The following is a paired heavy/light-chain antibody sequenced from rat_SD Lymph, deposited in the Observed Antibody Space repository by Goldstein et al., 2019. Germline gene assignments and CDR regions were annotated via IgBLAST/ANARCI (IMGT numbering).Light chain of an antibody. J-gene: IGKJ4*01. Sequence: IQLTQSPSLLSASVGDRVTLSCKGSQNINNYLAWYQQKLGEAPKLLIYKTNSLQTGIPSRFSGSGSGTDYTLTISSLHSEDLATYYCYQYNNGFTFGSGTKLEIK. CDR1: QNINNY. V-gene: IGKV15S2*01. CDR3: YQYNNGFT. CDR2: KTN.
Heavy chain of an antibody. J-gene: IGHJ4*01. CDR3: ATHSLHYYDGTYYWDYVMDA. D-gene: IGHD1-12*02. Sequence: EVQLVESGGGLVQPGRSLKLSCAASGFTFSDYNMAWVRQAPKKGLEWVATIIYDGSRTYYRDSVKGRFTISRDNAKSTLYLQMDSLRSEDTATYYCATHSLHYYDGTYYWDYVMDAWGQGASVTVSS. V-gene: IGHV5S10*01. CDR1: GFTFSDYN. CDR2: IIYDGSRT.